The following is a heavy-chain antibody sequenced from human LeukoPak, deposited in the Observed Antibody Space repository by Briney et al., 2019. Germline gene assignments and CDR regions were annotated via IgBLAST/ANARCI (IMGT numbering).Heavy chain of an antibody. CDR3: ARSAAALYYFDY. CDR2: INPNSGGT. J-gene: IGHJ4*02. D-gene: IGHD6-13*01. V-gene: IGHV1-2*02. Sequence: GASVKVSCKASGYTFTGYYMRWVRQAPGQGLEWMGWINPNSGGTNYAQKFQGRVTMTRDTSISTAYMELSRLRSDDTAVYYCARSAAALYYFDYWGQGTLVTVSS. CDR1: GYTFTGYY.